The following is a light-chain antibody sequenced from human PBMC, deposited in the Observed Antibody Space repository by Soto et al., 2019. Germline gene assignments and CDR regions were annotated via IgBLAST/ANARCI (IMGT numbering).Light chain of an antibody. Sequence: EIVMTQSPATLSVSPGERVTLPCRASQSVSSNLAWYQQKPGQATRLIIYGASTRANGIPARFSGSVSGTEFTLTISSLQSEDFAFYYCQQYNNWHPITFGQGTRLEIK. CDR3: QQYNNWHPIT. J-gene: IGKJ5*01. V-gene: IGKV3-15*01. CDR1: QSVSSN. CDR2: GAS.